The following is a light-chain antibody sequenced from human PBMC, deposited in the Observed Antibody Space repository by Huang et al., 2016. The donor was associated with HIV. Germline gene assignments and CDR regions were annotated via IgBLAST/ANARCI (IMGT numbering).Light chain of an antibody. J-gene: IGKJ2*01. V-gene: IGKV3-20*01. Sequence: EIVLTQSPGTLSLSPGERAALSCRASQRVSSSYLAWYQQKPGQPPRLLIYGASNRATGIPDRFGGSGSGTDFTLTITRLEPEDFAVYYCQLHGSSLPYTFGQGTKLEIK. CDR3: QLHGSSLPYT. CDR1: QRVSSSY. CDR2: GAS.